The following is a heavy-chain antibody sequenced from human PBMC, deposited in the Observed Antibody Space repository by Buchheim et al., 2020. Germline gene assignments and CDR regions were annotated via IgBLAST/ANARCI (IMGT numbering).Heavy chain of an antibody. D-gene: IGHD6-19*01. J-gene: IGHJ4*02. CDR2: ISGSGGST. V-gene: IGHV3-23*01. Sequence: EVQLLESGGGLVQPGGSLRLSCAASGFTFSSYAMSWVRQAPGQGLEWVSAISGSGGSTYYADSVKGRFTISRDNSMNTPYLQMNSLGAEDTAVYYCAKGRTFKQWLNGPVDYWGQGTL. CDR3: AKGRTFKQWLNGPVDY. CDR1: GFTFSSYA.